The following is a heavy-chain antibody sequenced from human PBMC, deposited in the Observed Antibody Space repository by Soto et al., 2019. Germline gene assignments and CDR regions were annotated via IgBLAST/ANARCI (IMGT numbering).Heavy chain of an antibody. J-gene: IGHJ3*02. V-gene: IGHV4-34*01. CDR3: ARGGEVATMGDAFDI. CDR1: GGSFSGYY. D-gene: IGHD5-12*01. Sequence: SETLSLTCAVYGGSFSGYYWSWIRQPPGKGLEWIGEINHSGSTYYNPSLKSRVTISVDTSKNQFSLKLSSVTAADTAVYYCARGGEVATMGDAFDIWGQGTMVTVSS. CDR2: INHSGST.